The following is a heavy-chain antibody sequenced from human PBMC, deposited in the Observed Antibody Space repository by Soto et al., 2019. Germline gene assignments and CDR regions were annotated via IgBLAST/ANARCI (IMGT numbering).Heavy chain of an antibody. D-gene: IGHD3-22*01. CDR3: ARDYYYDSSGYGRPVRRINYYYYGMDV. CDR2: ISSSSSTI. CDR1: GFTFSSYS. V-gene: IGHV3-48*02. Sequence: PGGSLRLSCAASGFTFSSYSMNWVRQAPGKGLEWVSYISSSSSTIYYADSVKGRFTISRDNAKNSLYLQMNSLRDEDTAVYYCARDYYYDSSGYGRPVRRINYYYYGMDVWGQGTTVTVSS. J-gene: IGHJ6*02.